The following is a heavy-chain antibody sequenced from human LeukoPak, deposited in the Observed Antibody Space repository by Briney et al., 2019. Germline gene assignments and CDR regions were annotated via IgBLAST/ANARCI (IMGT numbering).Heavy chain of an antibody. CDR3: ARRSSGSPPYYFDY. Sequence: GGSLRLSCEASGFTFSNYWIHWVRQAPGKGLVWVSRINSDGSSTRYADSVKGRFTISRDNAKNTLYLQMNSLRADDTAVYYCARRSSGSPPYYFDYWGQGTLVTVSS. CDR2: INSDGSST. D-gene: IGHD1-26*01. V-gene: IGHV3-74*01. J-gene: IGHJ4*02. CDR1: GFTFSNYW.